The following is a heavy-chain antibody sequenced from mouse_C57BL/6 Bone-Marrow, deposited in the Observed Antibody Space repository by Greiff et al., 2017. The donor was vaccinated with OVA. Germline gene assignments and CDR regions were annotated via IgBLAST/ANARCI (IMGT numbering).Heavy chain of an antibody. Sequence: EVQLQQSGAELVRPGASVKLSCTASGFNIKDDYMHWVKQTPEQGLEWIGWIDPETGDTDYASTFQGKATITADKSSNTAYLQLRSLTSEDTAVYYCASLLFPMDYWGQGTSVTVSS. CDR2: IDPETGDT. CDR1: GFNIKDDY. V-gene: IGHV14-4*01. D-gene: IGHD2-1*01. CDR3: ASLLFPMDY. J-gene: IGHJ4*01.